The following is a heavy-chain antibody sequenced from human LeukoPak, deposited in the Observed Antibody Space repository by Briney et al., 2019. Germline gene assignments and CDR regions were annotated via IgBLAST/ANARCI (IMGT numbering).Heavy chain of an antibody. J-gene: IGHJ4*02. D-gene: IGHD6-19*01. CDR1: GGSISSSNW. Sequence: PSGTLSLTCAVSGGSISSSNWWSWVRQPPGKGLEWIGEIYHSGSTNYNPPLKSRVTISVDKSKNQFSLKLSSVTAADTAVYYCASGAAVAGTRTFDYWGQGTLVTVSS. CDR3: ASGAAVAGTRTFDY. V-gene: IGHV4-4*02. CDR2: IYHSGST.